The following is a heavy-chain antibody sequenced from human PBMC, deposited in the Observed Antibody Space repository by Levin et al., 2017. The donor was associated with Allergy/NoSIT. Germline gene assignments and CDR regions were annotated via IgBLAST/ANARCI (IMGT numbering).Heavy chain of an antibody. CDR2: ITSDGSNK. D-gene: IGHD3-10*01. CDR1: GLSFSDYG. V-gene: IGHV3-30*03. CDR3: ASRGSFDH. Sequence: LSLTCAASGLSFSDYGMHWVRQAPDSGLEWVALITSDGSNKFYADSVKGRFIISRDNSRNILYLQLNSLRPEDTAVYYCASRGSFDHWGQGTLVTVSS. J-gene: IGHJ4*02.